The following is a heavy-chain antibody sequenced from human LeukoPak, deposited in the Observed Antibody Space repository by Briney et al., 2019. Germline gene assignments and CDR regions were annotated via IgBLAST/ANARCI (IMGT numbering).Heavy chain of an antibody. Sequence: SETLSLTCAVYGGSFSGYYWSWIRQPPGKGLEWIGEINHSGSTNYNPSLKSRVTISVDTSKNQFSLKLSSVTAAGTAVYYCARSVYYMDVWGKGTTVTVSS. CDR2: INHSGST. CDR1: GGSFSGYY. V-gene: IGHV4-34*01. CDR3: ARSVYYMDV. J-gene: IGHJ6*03.